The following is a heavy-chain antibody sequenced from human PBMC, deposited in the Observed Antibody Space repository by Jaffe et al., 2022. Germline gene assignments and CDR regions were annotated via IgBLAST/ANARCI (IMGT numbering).Heavy chain of an antibody. CDR3: ARDERYYDFWSGYFAYYFDY. D-gene: IGHD3-3*01. V-gene: IGHV1-18*01. J-gene: IGHJ4*02. Sequence: QVQLVQSGAEVKKPGASVKVSCKASGYTFTSYGISWVRQAPGQGLEWMGWISAYNGNTNYAQKLQGRVTMTTDTSTSTAYMELRSLRSDDTAVYYCARDERYYDFWSGYFAYYFDYWGQGTLVTVSS. CDR1: GYTFTSYG. CDR2: ISAYNGNT.